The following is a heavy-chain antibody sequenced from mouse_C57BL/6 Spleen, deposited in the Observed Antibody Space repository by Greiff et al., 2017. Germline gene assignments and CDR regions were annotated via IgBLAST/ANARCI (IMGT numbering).Heavy chain of an antibody. Sequence: EVMLVESGEGLVKPGGSLKLSCAASGFTFSSYAMSWVRQTPEKRLEWVAYISSGGDYIYYADTVKGRFTISRDNARNTLYLQMSSLKSEDTAMYYCTREGYSNYDYAMDYWGQGTSVTVSS. J-gene: IGHJ4*01. CDR1: GFTFSSYA. V-gene: IGHV5-9-1*02. CDR2: ISSGGDYI. CDR3: TREGYSNYDYAMDY. D-gene: IGHD2-5*01.